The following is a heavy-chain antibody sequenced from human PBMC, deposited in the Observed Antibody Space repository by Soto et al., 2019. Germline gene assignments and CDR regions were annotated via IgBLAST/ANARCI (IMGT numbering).Heavy chain of an antibody. CDR1: GFPFTTYG. Sequence: QVQLVESGGGVVQPGRSLRLSCAASGFPFTTYGMHWVREGPGKGLEWVAVISYDGSNTYYADSVKGRFTISRDNSKNRLYLQMNNMRTKDPALYYCVGGPYYFDSRGKGSLDTASS. CDR2: ISYDGSNT. CDR3: VGGPYYFDS. J-gene: IGHJ4*02. V-gene: IGHV3-30*03. D-gene: IGHD3-10*01.